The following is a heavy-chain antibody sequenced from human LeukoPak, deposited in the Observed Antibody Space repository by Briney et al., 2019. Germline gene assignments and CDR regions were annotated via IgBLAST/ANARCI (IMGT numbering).Heavy chain of an antibody. CDR2: IYSGGST. J-gene: IGHJ4*02. V-gene: IGHV3-53*01. Sequence: PGGSLRLSCAASGFTVSSNYMSWVRQAPGKGLEWVSVIYSGGSTYYADSVKGRFTISRDNAKNSLYLQMNSLRAEDTAVYYCARFGGNWNYDYWGQGTLVTVSS. CDR1: GFTVSSNY. D-gene: IGHD1-7*01. CDR3: ARFGGNWNYDY.